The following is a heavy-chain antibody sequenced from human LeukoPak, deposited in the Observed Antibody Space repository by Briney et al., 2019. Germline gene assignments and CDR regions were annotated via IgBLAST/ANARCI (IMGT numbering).Heavy chain of an antibody. CDR2: IYYSGST. V-gene: IGHV4-59*11. CDR3: ASGGPFWSGYFDY. CDR1: GGSISSHY. D-gene: IGHD3-3*01. J-gene: IGHJ4*02. Sequence: PSETLSLTCTVSGGSISSHYWSWIRQPPGKGLEWIGYIYYSGSTNYNPSLKSRVTISVDTSKNQFSLKLSSVTAADTAVYYCASGGPFWSGYFDYWGQGTLVTVSS.